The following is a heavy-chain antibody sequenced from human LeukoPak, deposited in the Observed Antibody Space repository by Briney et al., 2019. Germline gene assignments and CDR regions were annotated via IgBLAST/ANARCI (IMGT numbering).Heavy chain of an antibody. D-gene: IGHD6-13*01. CDR3: ARGNSRAKWGYYGMDV. J-gene: IGHJ6*04. CDR2: ISSSGSTI. CDR1: GFTFSSYE. V-gene: IGHV3-48*03. Sequence: PGGSLRLSCAASGFTFSSYEMNWVRQAPGKGLEWVSYISSSGSTIYYADSVKGRFTISRDNAKNPLYLLMNSLRAEDTAVYYCARGNSRAKWGYYGMDVWGKGTTVTVSS.